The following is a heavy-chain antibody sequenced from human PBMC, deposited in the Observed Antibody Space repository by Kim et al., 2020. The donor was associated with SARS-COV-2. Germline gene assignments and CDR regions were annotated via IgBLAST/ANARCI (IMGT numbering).Heavy chain of an antibody. D-gene: IGHD4-17*01. CDR2: IYSGGGST. CDR1: GFTFRTYA. CDR3: AKDPIYGDYEGK. Sequence: GGSLRLSCAASGFTFRTYAMSWVRQAPGKGLEWVSAIYSGGGSTYYADSVKGRFTISRDDSKNTLYLQMNSLRAEDTAIYYCAKDPIYGDYEGKWGQGTAVTVSS. J-gene: IGHJ6*02. V-gene: IGHV3-23*03.